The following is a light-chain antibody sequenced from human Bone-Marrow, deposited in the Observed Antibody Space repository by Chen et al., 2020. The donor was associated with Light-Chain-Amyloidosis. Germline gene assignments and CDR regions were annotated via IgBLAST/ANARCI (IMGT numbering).Light chain of an antibody. Sequence: SYELTQPPSVSVSPGQTARITCSGDDLPTKYAYWYQQKPGQAPVLVIHRDTERPSGLSERFSGSRSGTTSTLNISGVQAEDEADYHCQSADSSGTYEVIFGGGTKLTVL. V-gene: IGLV3-25*03. J-gene: IGLJ2*01. CDR2: RDT. CDR1: DLPTKY. CDR3: QSADSSGTYEVI.